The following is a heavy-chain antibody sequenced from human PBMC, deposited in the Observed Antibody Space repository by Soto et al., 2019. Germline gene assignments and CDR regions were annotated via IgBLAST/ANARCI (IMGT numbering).Heavy chain of an antibody. CDR3: ARSLYFDY. D-gene: IGHD2-8*01. CDR2: IYYSGST. CDR1: GGSISSSSYY. Sequence: SETLSLTCTVSGGSISSSSYYWGWIRQPPGKGLEWIGSIYYSGSTYYNPSLKSRVTISVDTSKNQFSLKLSSVTAADTAVYYCARSLYFDYWGQGTLVTVSS. J-gene: IGHJ4*02. V-gene: IGHV4-39*01.